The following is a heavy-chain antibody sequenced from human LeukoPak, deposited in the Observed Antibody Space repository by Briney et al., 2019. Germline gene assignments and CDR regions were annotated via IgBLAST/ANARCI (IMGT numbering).Heavy chain of an antibody. J-gene: IGHJ3*02. Sequence: GGSLRLSCAASGFTFSSYGMHWVRQAPGKGLEWVAVISYDGSNKYYADSVKGRFTISRDNSKNTLYLQMNSLRAEDTAVYYCAKRSLGIWGQGTMVTVSS. V-gene: IGHV3-30*18. CDR2: ISYDGSNK. CDR3: AKRSLGI. CDR1: GFTFSSYG.